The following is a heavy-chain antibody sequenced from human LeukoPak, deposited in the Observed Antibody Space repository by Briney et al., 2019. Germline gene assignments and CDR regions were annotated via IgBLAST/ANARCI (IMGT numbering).Heavy chain of an antibody. CDR2: IIPIFGTA. J-gene: IGHJ3*02. V-gene: IGHV1-69*13. D-gene: IGHD2-2*01. CDR3: AELQGGSTSPDAFDI. CDR1: GGTFSSYA. Sequence: SVKVSCKASGGTFSSYAISWVRQAPGQGLEWMGGIIPIFGTANYAQKFQGRVTITADESTSTAYIELSSLRSEDTAVYYCAELQGGSTSPDAFDIWGLGTMVTVSS.